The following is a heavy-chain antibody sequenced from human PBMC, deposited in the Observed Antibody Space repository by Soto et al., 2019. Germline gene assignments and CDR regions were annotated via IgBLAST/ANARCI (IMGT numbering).Heavy chain of an antibody. V-gene: IGHV3-23*01. CDR2: ISGGGGAT. CDR1: GFTFSRNA. Sequence: EVQLLESGGGLVQPGGSLRLSCAASGFTFSRNAMSWVRQAPGKGLEWVSGISGGGGATYYADSVKGRFTISRDNSKNTLYLQMNSQRAEDTAIYYCAKSEPYGSGSYYFDYWGQGTLVTVSS. J-gene: IGHJ4*02. D-gene: IGHD1-26*01. CDR3: AKSEPYGSGSYYFDY.